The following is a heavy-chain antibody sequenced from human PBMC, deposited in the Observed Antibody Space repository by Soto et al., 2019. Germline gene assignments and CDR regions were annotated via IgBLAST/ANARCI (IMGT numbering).Heavy chain of an antibody. V-gene: IGHV4-59*01. CDR3: ARGTLYYGSSRYEIFEY. D-gene: IGHD3-22*01. CDR2: IYNSGST. CDR1: GGSITSYS. J-gene: IGHJ4*02. Sequence: FETLSLHCTVSGGSITSYSRRCIRQPPGKGLEWIGSIYNSGSTHYNPSLRSRVTISVATSKKQFSLKLRSVTAADTAVYYCARGTLYYGSSRYEIFEYRGQGTLVTVSA.